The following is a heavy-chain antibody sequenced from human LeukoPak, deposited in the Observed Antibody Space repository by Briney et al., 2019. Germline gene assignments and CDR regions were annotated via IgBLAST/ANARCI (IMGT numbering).Heavy chain of an antibody. CDR1: GYTFTSYG. V-gene: IGHV1-18*01. D-gene: IGHD4-17*01. CDR2: ISGYNGNT. J-gene: IGHJ6*03. CDR3: ARAPVTTGPYYYYMDV. Sequence: ASVKVSCKASGYTFTSYGITWVRQAPGQGLEWMGWISGYNGNTNYAQKLQGRVTITRSTSISTDYMELSSLRSEDTAVYYCARAPVTTGPYYYYMDVWGKGTTVTVSS.